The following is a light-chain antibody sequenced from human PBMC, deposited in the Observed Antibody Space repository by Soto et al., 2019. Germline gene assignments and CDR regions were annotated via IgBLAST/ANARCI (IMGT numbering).Light chain of an antibody. V-gene: IGLV1-40*01. J-gene: IGLJ1*01. CDR1: SSNIGAGYD. CDR2: GNS. CDR3: QSYDSSLGGHV. Sequence: QSVLTQPPSVSGAPGQRVTISCTGSSSNIGAGYDVHWYQQLPGTAPKLLLYGNSNRPSGVPDRFSGSKSGTSASLAITGLQAEDEADYGCQSYDSSLGGHVFGTGTKLTVL.